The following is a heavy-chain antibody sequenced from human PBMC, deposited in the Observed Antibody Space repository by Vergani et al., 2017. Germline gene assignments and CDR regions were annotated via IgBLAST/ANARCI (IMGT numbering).Heavy chain of an antibody. J-gene: IGHJ3*02. V-gene: IGHV5-51*01. CDR1: GYSFTSYC. Sequence: EVQLVQSGAEVKKPGESLKISCKGSGYSFTSYCIGWVRQMPGKGLEWMGIIYPGDSDTRDSPSFQGHVTISADKSISTAYLQWRSLKASDTAMYHCAGSGVVVPAAIGAFDIWGQGTMVTVSS. D-gene: IGHD2-2*01. CDR3: AGSGVVVPAAIGAFDI. CDR2: IYPGDSDT.